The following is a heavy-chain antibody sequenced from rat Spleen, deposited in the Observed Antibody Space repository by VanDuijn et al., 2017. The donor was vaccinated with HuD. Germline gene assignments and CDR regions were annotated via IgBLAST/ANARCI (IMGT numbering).Heavy chain of an antibody. Sequence: EVQLVESGGGLVQPGRSMKLSCAASGLSFSNYDMAWVRQAPTKGLEWVATITNAAGKVYYPDSVRGRFTISRENAENTVYLQMDSLRSEDTATYYCARHMPPTSYLMDAWGQGASVTVSS. CDR1: GLSFSNYD. J-gene: IGHJ4*01. CDR2: ITNAAGKV. CDR3: ARHMPPTSYLMDA. V-gene: IGHV5-25*01. D-gene: IGHD3-4*01.